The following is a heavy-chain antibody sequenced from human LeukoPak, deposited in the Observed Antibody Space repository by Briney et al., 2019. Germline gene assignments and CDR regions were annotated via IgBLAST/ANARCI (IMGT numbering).Heavy chain of an antibody. D-gene: IGHD3-22*01. Sequence: ASVKVSCKASGYTFTGYYLHWVRQAPGQGLEWMGWISAYSGGTNYAQNFQGRVTMTRDTSISTAYMELSRLRSDDTAVYYCAREYYYDSSGYSAFDIWGQGTMVTVSS. CDR1: GYTFTGYY. CDR3: AREYYYDSSGYSAFDI. V-gene: IGHV1-2*02. J-gene: IGHJ3*02. CDR2: ISAYSGGT.